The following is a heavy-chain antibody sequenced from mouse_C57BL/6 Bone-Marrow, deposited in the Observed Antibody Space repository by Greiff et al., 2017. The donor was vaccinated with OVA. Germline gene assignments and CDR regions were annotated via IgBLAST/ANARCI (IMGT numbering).Heavy chain of an antibody. Sequence: EVQLQESGAELVRPGASVKLSCTASGFNIKDYYMHWVKQRPEQGLEWIGRFDPEDGDTEYAPKFQGKATMTADTSSNTAYLQLSSLTSEDTAVYYCTLYYYGSSYGYFDVWGTGTTVTVSS. D-gene: IGHD1-1*01. V-gene: IGHV14-1*01. CDR3: TLYYYGSSYGYFDV. CDR1: GFNIKDYY. CDR2: FDPEDGDT. J-gene: IGHJ1*03.